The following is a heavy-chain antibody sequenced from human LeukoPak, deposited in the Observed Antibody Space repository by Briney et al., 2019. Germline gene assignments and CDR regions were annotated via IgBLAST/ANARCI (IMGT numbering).Heavy chain of an antibody. V-gene: IGHV4-39*01. CDR1: GGSISSSSYY. Sequence: SETLSLTCTVSGGSISSSSYYWGWIRPPPGKGLEWIGSIYYSGSTYYNPSLKSRVTISLDTSKNQFSLKLSSVTAADTAVYYCARPVVDTAMVYYYYYGMDVWGQGTTVTVSS. CDR3: ARPVVDTAMVYYYYYGMDV. D-gene: IGHD5-18*01. CDR2: IYYSGST. J-gene: IGHJ6*02.